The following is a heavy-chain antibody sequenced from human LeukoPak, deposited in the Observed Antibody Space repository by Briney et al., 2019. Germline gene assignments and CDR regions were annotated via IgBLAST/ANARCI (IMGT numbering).Heavy chain of an antibody. CDR3: AKYPRDIVVVPAAMFRVRFDP. Sequence: ASVKVSCKASGYTFTSYDINWVRQATGQGLEWMGWVNPNSGNTGYAQKFQGRVTITRNTSISTAYMELSSLRSEDTAVYYCAKYPRDIVVVPAAMFRVRFDPWGQGTLVTVSS. V-gene: IGHV1-8*03. CDR1: GYTFTSYD. CDR2: VNPNSGNT. J-gene: IGHJ5*02. D-gene: IGHD2-2*01.